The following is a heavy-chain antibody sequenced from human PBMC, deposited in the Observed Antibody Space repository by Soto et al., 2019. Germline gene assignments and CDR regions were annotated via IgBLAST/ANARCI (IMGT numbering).Heavy chain of an antibody. Sequence: GGSLRLSCAASGFTFSSYEMNWVRQAPGKGLEWVSFISSSGSTIYYTSSVRGRFTISRDNSRNTLYLQMNNLRAEDTAVYYCSRNTSGRQGSTLDIWGQGTMVTVSS. CDR3: SRNTSGRQGSTLDI. D-gene: IGHD6-19*01. CDR1: GFTFSSYE. V-gene: IGHV3-48*03. CDR2: ISSSGSTI. J-gene: IGHJ3*02.